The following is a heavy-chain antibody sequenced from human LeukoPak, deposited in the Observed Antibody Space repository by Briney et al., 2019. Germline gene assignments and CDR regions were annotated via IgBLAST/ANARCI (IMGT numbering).Heavy chain of an antibody. D-gene: IGHD5-18*01. J-gene: IGHJ4*02. Sequence: SETLSLTCAVYGGSFSGYYWSWIRQPPGKGLEWIGEINHSGSTNYNPSLKSRVTISVDTSKNQFSLKLSSVTAADTAVYYCVSPRGFSYGYFDYWGQGTLVTVSS. CDR1: GGSFSGYY. CDR3: VSPRGFSYGYFDY. V-gene: IGHV4-34*01. CDR2: INHSGST.